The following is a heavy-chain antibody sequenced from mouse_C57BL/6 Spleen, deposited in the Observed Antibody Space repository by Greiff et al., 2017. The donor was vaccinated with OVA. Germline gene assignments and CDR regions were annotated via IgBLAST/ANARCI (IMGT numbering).Heavy chain of an antibody. Sequence: VKLQQPGAELVKPGASVKLSCKASGYTFTSYWMHWVKQRPGQGLEWIGMIHPNSGSTNYNEKFKSKATLTADKSSSTAYMHLSSLTSEDSAVYYCAKGISTVSRAWFAYWGQGTLVTVSA. V-gene: IGHV1-64*01. D-gene: IGHD1-1*01. CDR3: AKGISTVSRAWFAY. J-gene: IGHJ3*01. CDR1: GYTFTSYW. CDR2: IHPNSGST.